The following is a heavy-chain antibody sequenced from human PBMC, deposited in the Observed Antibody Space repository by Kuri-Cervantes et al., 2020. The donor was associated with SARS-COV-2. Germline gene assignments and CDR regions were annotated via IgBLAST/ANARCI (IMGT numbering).Heavy chain of an antibody. CDR1: GFTFSSYA. Sequence: GESLKISCAASGFTFSSYAMHWVRQAPGKGLEWVAVISYDGSNKYYADSVRGRFTISRDNSKNTLYLQMNSLRAEDTAVYYCARNPTYGDYPYWYFDLWGRGTLVTVSS. V-gene: IGHV3-30-3*01. D-gene: IGHD4-17*01. CDR2: ISYDGSNK. CDR3: ARNPTYGDYPYWYFDL. J-gene: IGHJ2*01.